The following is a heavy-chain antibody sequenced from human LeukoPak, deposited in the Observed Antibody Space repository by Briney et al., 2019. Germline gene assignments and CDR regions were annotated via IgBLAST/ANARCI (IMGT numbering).Heavy chain of an antibody. V-gene: IGHV4-34*01. CDR2: INHSGST. Sequence: SETLSLTCAVYGGSFIGFHWNWIRQPPGKGLEWIGDINHSGSTNYNPSLTSRVTISVDKSRNQFSLKLSSVTAADTAMYYCARPANDGYSSYSWAFEYWGPGALVTVSS. CDR1: GGSFIGFH. J-gene: IGHJ4*02. D-gene: IGHD5-12*01. CDR3: ARPANDGYSSYSWAFEY.